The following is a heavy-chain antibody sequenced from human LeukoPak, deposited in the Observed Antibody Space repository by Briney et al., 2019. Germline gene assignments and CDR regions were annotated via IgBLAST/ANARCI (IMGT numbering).Heavy chain of an antibody. CDR3: ARDLLDEAAAASPHTY. D-gene: IGHD6-13*01. CDR2: INPSGGST. CDR1: GYTFTSYY. J-gene: IGHJ4*02. V-gene: IGHV1-46*01. Sequence: RASVKVSRKASGYTFTSYYMHWLRQAPGQGLEWMGIINPSGGSTSYAQKFQGRVTMTRDTSTSTVYMELSSLRSEDTAVYYCARDLLDEAAAASPHTYWGQGTLVTVSS.